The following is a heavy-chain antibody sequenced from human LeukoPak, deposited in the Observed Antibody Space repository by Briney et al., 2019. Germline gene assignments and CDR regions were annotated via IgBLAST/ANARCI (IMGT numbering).Heavy chain of an antibody. D-gene: IGHD3-3*01. CDR1: GFTFSSYW. J-gene: IGHJ4*02. CDR2: IKQDGSEK. CDR3: ARDRWVPGFGVVNHFDY. Sequence: GGSLRLSCAASGFTFSSYWMSWVRQAPGKGLEWVANIKQDGSEKYYVDSVKGRFTISRDNAKNSLYLQMNSLRAEDTAVYYCARDRWVPGFGVVNHFDYWGQGTLVTVSS. V-gene: IGHV3-7*01.